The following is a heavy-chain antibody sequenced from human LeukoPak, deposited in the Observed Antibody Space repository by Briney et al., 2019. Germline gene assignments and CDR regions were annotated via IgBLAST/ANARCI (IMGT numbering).Heavy chain of an antibody. D-gene: IGHD3-9*01. V-gene: IGHV3-30-3*01. J-gene: IGHJ4*02. CDR3: ARDQYFEFDY. Sequence: GGSLRLSCAASGFTFSSYAMHWVRQAPGKGLEWVAVISYDGSNKYYADSVKGRFTISRDNSKNTLHLQMNSLRAEDTAVYYCARDQYFEFDYWGQGTLVTVSS. CDR1: GFTFSSYA. CDR2: ISYDGSNK.